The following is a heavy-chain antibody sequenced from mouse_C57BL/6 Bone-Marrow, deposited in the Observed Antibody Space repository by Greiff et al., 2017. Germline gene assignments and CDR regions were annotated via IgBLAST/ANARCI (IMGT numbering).Heavy chain of an antibody. CDR1: GYTFTDYE. Sequence: VQLQQSGAELVRPGASVTLSCKASGYTFTDYEMHWVKQTPVHGLEWIGAIDPETGGTAYNQKFKGEAILTADKSSSTAYMELRSLTSEDSAVYYCTRLLNGYSYYFDYWGQGTTLTGSS. D-gene: IGHD2-3*01. CDR2: IDPETGGT. V-gene: IGHV1-15*01. CDR3: TRLLNGYSYYFDY. J-gene: IGHJ2*01.